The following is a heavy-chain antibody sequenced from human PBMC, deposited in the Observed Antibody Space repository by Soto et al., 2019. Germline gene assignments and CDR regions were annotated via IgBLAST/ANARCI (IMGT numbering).Heavy chain of an antibody. CDR3: AKVSSNRITIFGVVINPYYSGMDV. D-gene: IGHD3-3*01. Sequence: EVQLLESGGGLVQPGGSLRLSCAASGFTFSSYAMSWVRQAPGKGLEWVSAISGSGGSTYYADSVKGRFTISRDNSKKTLYLQMNRLSAEDTAVYYCAKVSSNRITIFGVVINPYYSGMDVWGQGTTVTVSS. V-gene: IGHV3-23*01. CDR1: GFTFSSYA. CDR2: ISGSGGST. J-gene: IGHJ6*02.